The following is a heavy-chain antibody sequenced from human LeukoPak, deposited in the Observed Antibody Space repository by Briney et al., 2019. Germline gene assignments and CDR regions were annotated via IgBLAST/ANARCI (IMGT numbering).Heavy chain of an antibody. Sequence: ASVKVSCKVSGYTLTELSMHWVRQAPGKGLEWMGGFDPEDGETIYAQKFQGRVTMTGDTSTDTAYMELSSLRSEDTAVYYCATAEHGDYGPDAFDIWGQGTMVTVSS. CDR1: GYTLTELS. D-gene: IGHD4-17*01. CDR3: ATAEHGDYGPDAFDI. CDR2: FDPEDGET. J-gene: IGHJ3*02. V-gene: IGHV1-24*01.